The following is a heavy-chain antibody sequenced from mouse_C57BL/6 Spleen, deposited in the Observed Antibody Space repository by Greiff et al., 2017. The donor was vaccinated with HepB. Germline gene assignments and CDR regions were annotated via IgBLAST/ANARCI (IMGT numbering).Heavy chain of an antibody. D-gene: IGHD2-5*01. CDR3: ARDSNYGDYFDY. V-gene: IGHV1-54*01. CDR2: INPGSGGT. CDR1: GYAFTNYL. J-gene: IGHJ2*01. Sequence: QVQLQQSGAELVRPGTSVKVSCKASGYAFTNYLIEWVKQRPGQGLEWIGVINPGSGGTNYNEKFKGKATLTADKSSSTAYMQLSSLTSEDSAVYFCARDSNYGDYFDYWGQGTTLTVSS.